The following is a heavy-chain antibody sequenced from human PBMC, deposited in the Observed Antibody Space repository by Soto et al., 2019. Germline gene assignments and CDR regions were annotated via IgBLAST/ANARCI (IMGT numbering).Heavy chain of an antibody. CDR1: GGSFSGYY. CDR3: ARCGVATIRIRYYYYGMDV. D-gene: IGHD5-12*01. Sequence: SETLSLTCAVYGGSFSGYYWSWIRQPPGKGLEWIGEINHSGSTNYNPSLKSRVTISVDTSKNQFSLKLSSVTAADTAVYYCARCGVATIRIRYYYYGMDVWGQGTTVTVSS. CDR2: INHSGST. V-gene: IGHV4-34*01. J-gene: IGHJ6*02.